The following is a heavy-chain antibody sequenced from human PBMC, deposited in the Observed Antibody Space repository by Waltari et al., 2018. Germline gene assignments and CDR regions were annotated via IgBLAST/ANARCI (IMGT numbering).Heavy chain of an antibody. CDR2: IWPDGSDR. CDR3: ARQDISVRSCPDY. Sequence: EVQLVESGGGLVQPGGSLRLACVASGFSFSSPYMTWLRQAPGKGLEWVANIWPDGSDRNHVDSVKGRFTISRDNAQNTLYLQMNSLRAEDTAVYYCARQDISVRSCPDYWGQGTLVTVSS. J-gene: IGHJ4*02. CDR1: GFSFSSPY. V-gene: IGHV3-7*01. D-gene: IGHD6-19*01.